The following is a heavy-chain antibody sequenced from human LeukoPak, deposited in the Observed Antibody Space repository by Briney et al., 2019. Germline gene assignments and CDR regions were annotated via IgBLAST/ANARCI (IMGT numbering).Heavy chain of an antibody. CDR3: ARAGSYYDSSGYYSTFDY. CDR1: GGTFSSYA. CDR2: IIPSFGTA. J-gene: IGHJ4*02. V-gene: IGHV1-69*01. D-gene: IGHD3-22*01. Sequence: ASVRVSCKASGGTFSSYAISWVRQAPGQGLEWMGGIIPSFGTANYAQKFQGRVTITADESTSTAYMELSSLRSEDTAVYYCARAGSYYDSSGYYSTFDYWGQGTLVTVSS.